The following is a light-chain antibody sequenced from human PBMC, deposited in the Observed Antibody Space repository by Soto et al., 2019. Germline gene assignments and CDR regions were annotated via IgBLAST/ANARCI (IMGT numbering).Light chain of an antibody. V-gene: IGKV3-11*01. CDR3: QQYNNWPPIT. Sequence: EIVLTQSPATLYLSPGDRATLSCRASQSVSSYLAWYQQKPDQAPRLLIYDASNRATGIPARFSGSGSGTEFTLTISSLQSEDFAVYYCQQYNNWPPITFGQGTRLEIK. CDR2: DAS. CDR1: QSVSSY. J-gene: IGKJ5*01.